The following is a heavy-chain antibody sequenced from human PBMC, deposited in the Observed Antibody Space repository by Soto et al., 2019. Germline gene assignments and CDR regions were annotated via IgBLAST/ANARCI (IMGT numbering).Heavy chain of an antibody. Sequence: QVQLVQSGAEVKKPGASVKVSCKASGYTFTSSEINWVRQAPGQGLEWMGWVNPNSDNRGYAQRFQGRVTMTWDTSMSTAYMELSSLRSEDTAVYYCAREGGSGWYFFDFWGQGTLVTVSS. V-gene: IGHV1-8*01. J-gene: IGHJ4*02. CDR1: GYTFTSSE. CDR3: AREGGSGWYFFDF. CDR2: VNPNSDNR. D-gene: IGHD6-19*01.